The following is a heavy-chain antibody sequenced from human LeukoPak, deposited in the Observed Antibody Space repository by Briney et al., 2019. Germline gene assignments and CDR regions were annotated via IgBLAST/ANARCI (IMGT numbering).Heavy chain of an antibody. J-gene: IGHJ6*03. CDR2: YHIGNT. CDR3: ARLWDSTGLYFYYYMDV. Sequence: PSETLSFTCTVSGVSIRGDTYYWGWIRQPPGKGLAWIGNYHIGNTYYNPSLKSRVTISEDTSKNQFSLRVNSVTAADTAVYYCARLWDSTGLYFYYYMDVWGEGTTVTVSS. CDR1: GVSIRGDTYY. V-gene: IGHV4-39*01. D-gene: IGHD6-19*01.